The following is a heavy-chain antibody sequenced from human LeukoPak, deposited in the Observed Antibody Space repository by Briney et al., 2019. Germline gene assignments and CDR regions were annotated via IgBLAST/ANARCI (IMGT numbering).Heavy chain of an antibody. J-gene: IGHJ6*03. V-gene: IGHV1-18*01. D-gene: IGHD3-10*01. CDR3: ARVGSGLLWFGELPTPRDYYYYYMDV. CDR2: ISAYNGNT. CDR1: GYTFTSYG. Sequence: ASVKVSCKASGYTFTSYGISWVRQAPGQGLEWMGWISAYNGNTNYAQKLQGRVTMTTDTSTSTAYMELRSLRSDGTAVYYCARVGSGLLWFGELPTPRDYYYYYMDVWGKGTTVTVSS.